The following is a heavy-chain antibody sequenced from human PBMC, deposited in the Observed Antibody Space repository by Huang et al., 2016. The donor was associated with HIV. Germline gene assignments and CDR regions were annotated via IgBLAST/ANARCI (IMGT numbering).Heavy chain of an antibody. J-gene: IGHJ5*02. V-gene: IGHV4-30-4*01. CDR2: NYYTGTT. CDR3: ARDRITQCNGGRCYSDWSDP. D-gene: IGHD2-15*01. CDR1: GDSISRGGYL. Sequence: QVQLQESGPGPVKPSQTLSLTCTVSGDSISRGGYLWGGIRQSPGKGLEWIGSNYYTGTTSYNPSLRSRVTMSVDTSKNQFSLRLTAVTAEDTAVYYCARDRITQCNGGRCYSDWSDPWGQGTLVIVSS.